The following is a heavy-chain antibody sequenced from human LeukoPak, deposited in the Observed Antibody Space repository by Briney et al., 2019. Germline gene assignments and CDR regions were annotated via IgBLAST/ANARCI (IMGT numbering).Heavy chain of an antibody. CDR1: GASISSYY. CDR3: ARGQWLGYPDY. J-gene: IGHJ4*02. V-gene: IGHV4-59*01. Sequence: PSETLSLTCTVSGASISSYYWSWIRQPPGKGLEWIGYIYDSGSTNYNPSLKSRVTISVDTSENQFSLKLSSVTAADTAVYYCARGQWLGYPDYWGQGTLVTVSS. CDR2: IYDSGST. D-gene: IGHD6-19*01.